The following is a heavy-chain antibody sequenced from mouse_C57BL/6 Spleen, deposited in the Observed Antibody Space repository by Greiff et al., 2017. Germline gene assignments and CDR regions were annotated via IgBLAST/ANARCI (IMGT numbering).Heavy chain of an antibody. Sequence: QVQLQQPGAELVKPGASVKMSCKASGYTFTSYWITWVKQRPGQGLEWIGDIYPGSGSTNYNEKFKSKATLTVDTSSSTAYMQLSSLTSEDSAVYYCARPSTVVADFDYWGQGTTLTVSS. CDR2: IYPGSGST. CDR1: GYTFTSYW. D-gene: IGHD1-1*01. J-gene: IGHJ2*01. V-gene: IGHV1-55*01. CDR3: ARPSTVVADFDY.